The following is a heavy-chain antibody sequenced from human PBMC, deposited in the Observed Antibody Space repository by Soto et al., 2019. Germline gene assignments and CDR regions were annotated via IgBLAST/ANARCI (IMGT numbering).Heavy chain of an antibody. CDR2: IWYDGSNK. D-gene: IGHD2-15*01. CDR3: ARDLCSGGSCSAVGY. CDR1: GFTFSSYG. J-gene: IGHJ4*02. Sequence: QVQLVESGGGVVQPGRSLRLSCAASGFTFSSYGMHWVRQAPGKGLEWVAVIWYDGSNKYYADSVKARFTISRDNSKNTLYLEMNTLRAEDTALYYCARDLCSGGSCSAVGYWGQGTLGNVS. V-gene: IGHV3-33*01.